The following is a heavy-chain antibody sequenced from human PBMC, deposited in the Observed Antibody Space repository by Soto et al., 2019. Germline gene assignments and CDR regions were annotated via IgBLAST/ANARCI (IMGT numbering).Heavy chain of an antibody. CDR1: GFTFSNAW. J-gene: IGHJ4*02. V-gene: IGHV3-15*01. CDR2: IKSKTDGGTT. Sequence: GGSLRLSCAASGFTFSNAWMSWVRQAPGKGLEWVGRIKSKTDGGTTDYAAPVKGRFTISRDDSKNTLYLQMNSLKTEDTAVYYCTTDKATNPEIYYFDYWGQGTLVTVSS. CDR3: TTDKATNPEIYYFDY.